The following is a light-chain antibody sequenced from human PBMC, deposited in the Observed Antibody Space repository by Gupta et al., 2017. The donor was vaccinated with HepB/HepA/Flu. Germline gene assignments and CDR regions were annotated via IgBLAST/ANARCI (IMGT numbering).Light chain of an antibody. CDR2: WAS. V-gene: IGKV4-1*01. CDR3: QQDYSSPPT. Sequence: DFVLTQSPDSLAVSLGDRATINCQSSQSVFYSSNNKNYIAWYQQKPGQPPKLFIYWASMRESGVPDRFSGSGSGTDFTLTSSILQAEDVAVYYCQQDYSSPPTFGPGTKVEIK. J-gene: IGKJ3*01. CDR1: QSVFYSSNNKNY.